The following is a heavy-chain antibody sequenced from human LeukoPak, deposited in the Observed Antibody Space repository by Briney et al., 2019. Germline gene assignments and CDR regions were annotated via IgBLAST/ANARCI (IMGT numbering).Heavy chain of an antibody. CDR3: ARDYDLGIVDY. Sequence: GGSLRLSCAASGFTFSSYWMSWVRQAPGKGLEWVANIKQDGSEKYYVDSVKGRFTISRDNAKNSLYLQMNSLRAEDTAVYHCARDYDLGIVDYWGQGTLVTVTS. J-gene: IGHJ4*02. V-gene: IGHV3-7*01. CDR2: IKQDGSEK. CDR1: GFTFSSYW. D-gene: IGHD7-27*01.